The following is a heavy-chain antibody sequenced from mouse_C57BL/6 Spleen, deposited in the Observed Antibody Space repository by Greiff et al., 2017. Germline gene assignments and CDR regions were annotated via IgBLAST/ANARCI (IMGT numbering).Heavy chain of an antibody. CDR1: GYTFTSYW. V-gene: IGHV1-53*01. D-gene: IGHD2-4*01. Sequence: QVQLQQSGTELVKPGASVKLSCKASGYTFTSYWMHWVKQRPGQGLEWIGNINPSNGGTNYNEKFKSKATLTVDKSSSTAYMQLSSLTSEDSAVYYCARSGYDYGHYFDYWGQGTTLTVSS. J-gene: IGHJ2*01. CDR2: INPSNGGT. CDR3: ARSGYDYGHYFDY.